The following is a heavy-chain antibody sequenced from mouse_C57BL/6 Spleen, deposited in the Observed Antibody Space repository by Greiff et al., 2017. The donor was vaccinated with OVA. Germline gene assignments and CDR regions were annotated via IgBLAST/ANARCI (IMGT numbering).Heavy chain of an antibody. CDR1: GYTFTSYW. V-gene: IGHV1-52*01. J-gene: IGHJ3*01. CDR2: IDPSDSET. CDR3: ARGAMVTLGAY. Sequence: VQLQQPGAELVRPGSSVKLSCKASGYTFTSYWMHWVKQRPIQGLEWIGNIDPSDSETHYNQKFKDKATLTVDKSSSTAYMQLSSLTSEDSAVYYYARGAMVTLGAYWGQGTLVTVSA. D-gene: IGHD2-2*01.